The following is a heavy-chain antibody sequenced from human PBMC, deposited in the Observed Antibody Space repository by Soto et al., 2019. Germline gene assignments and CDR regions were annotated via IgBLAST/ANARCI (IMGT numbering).Heavy chain of an antibody. Sequence: QVQLVQSGAEVKKPGASVKVSCKASGYTFTSYYMHWVRQAPGQGLEWMGIINPSGGSTSYAQKFQGRVTMTRDTSTSTVYMELSSLRSEDMAVYFCARDNLLVVVPAAYCMDVWGQGTTVTVSS. D-gene: IGHD2-2*01. CDR2: INPSGGST. V-gene: IGHV1-46*01. CDR1: GYTFTSYY. J-gene: IGHJ6*02. CDR3: ARDNLLVVVPAAYCMDV.